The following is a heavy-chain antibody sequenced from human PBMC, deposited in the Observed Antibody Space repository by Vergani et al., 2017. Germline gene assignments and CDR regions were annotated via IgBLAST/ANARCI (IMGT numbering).Heavy chain of an antibody. D-gene: IGHD3-9*01. CDR1: EYTFSNYY. CDR3: ARGDYGILTGYRY. J-gene: IGHJ4*02. Sequence: QVQVVQSGAEVKKSGASVKVSCKTSEYTFSNYYMHWVRQAPGQGLEWMGIINPSGGHTNYAQKFQGRVTITRDTSTSTVYVELSSLRSEDTAIYYCARGDYGILTGYRYWGQGTLVTVSA. V-gene: IGHV1-46*03. CDR2: INPSGGHT.